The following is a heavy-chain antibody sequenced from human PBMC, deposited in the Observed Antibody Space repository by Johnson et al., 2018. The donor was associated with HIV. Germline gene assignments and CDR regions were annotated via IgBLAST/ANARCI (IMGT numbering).Heavy chain of an antibody. CDR2: IKQDGSEK. V-gene: IGHV3-7*05. CDR1: GFTFSSYW. J-gene: IGHJ3*02. Sequence: VQLVESGGGLVQPGGSLRLSCAASGFTFSSYWMSLVRQAPGKGLEWVANIKQDGSEKYYVDSVKGRFTISRDNAKNSLYLQINSLRAEDTAVYYCARAQIDVLRFLEWLPRDDAFDIWGQGTMVTVSS. CDR3: ARAQIDVLRFLEWLPRDDAFDI. D-gene: IGHD3-3*01.